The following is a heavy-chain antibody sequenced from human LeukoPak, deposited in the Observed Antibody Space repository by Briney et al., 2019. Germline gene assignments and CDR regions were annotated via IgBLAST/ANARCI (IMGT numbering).Heavy chain of an antibody. J-gene: IGHJ6*03. CDR2: ISNDGRSK. V-gene: IGHV3-30*01. CDR1: GFTFSSHP. Sequence: GRSLRLSCAASGFTFSSHPMHWVRQAPGKGLEWVAVISNDGRSKYYADSAQGRITISRDNSKNTLHLQMNSLRAEDAAVYYCARAVTTPVGYHYYMDVWGKGTTVTVSS. D-gene: IGHD4-17*01. CDR3: ARAVTTPVGYHYYMDV.